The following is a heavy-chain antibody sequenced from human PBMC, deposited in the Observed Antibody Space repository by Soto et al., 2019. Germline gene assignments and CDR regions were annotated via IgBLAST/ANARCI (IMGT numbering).Heavy chain of an antibody. D-gene: IGHD2-15*01. V-gene: IGHV3-33*01. CDR3: ARDILRVSELLDGMDV. CDR1: GFTFSSYG. Sequence: PGGSLRLSCAASGFTFSSYGMHWVRQAPGKGLEWVAVIWYDGSNEYYADSVKGRFTISRDNSKNTLYLQMNSLRAEDTAVYYCARDILRVSELLDGMDVWGQGTTVTVSS. J-gene: IGHJ6*02. CDR2: IWYDGSNE.